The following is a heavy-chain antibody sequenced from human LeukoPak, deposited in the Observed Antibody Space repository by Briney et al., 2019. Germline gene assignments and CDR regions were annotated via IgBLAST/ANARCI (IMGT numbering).Heavy chain of an antibody. CDR3: ARADYSSSSRFDP. CDR1: GFTFSNYN. D-gene: IGHD6-6*01. J-gene: IGHJ5*02. Sequence: GGSLRLSCPASGFTFSNYNRNWVRQTPGKGLGWVSSISSAGSNIYYADSVKGRFTISRDNANNSLFLQMNGLRDEDTAGYYCARADYSSSSRFDPWGQGTLVTVSS. CDR2: ISSAGSNI. V-gene: IGHV3-21*01.